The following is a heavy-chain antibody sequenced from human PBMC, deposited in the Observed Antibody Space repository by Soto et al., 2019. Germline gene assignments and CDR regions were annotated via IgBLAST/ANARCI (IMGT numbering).Heavy chain of an antibody. D-gene: IGHD6-19*01. V-gene: IGHV3-23*01. CDR3: GTERRGSGWSVCNF. J-gene: IGHJ4*02. CDR1: GFTFRDYA. Sequence: AQLLESGGDLVQPGGSLRLSCAASGFTFRDYAMNWVRQAPGKGLEWVADISGNGNSARHADSVKGRFTISRDNSQNELYLHMNSLRVDDTAIYYCGTERRGSGWSVCNFWGQGTLVTVSS. CDR2: ISGNGNSA.